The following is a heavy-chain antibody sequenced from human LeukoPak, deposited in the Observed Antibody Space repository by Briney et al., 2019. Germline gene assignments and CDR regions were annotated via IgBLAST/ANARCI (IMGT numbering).Heavy chain of an antibody. CDR3: ARERTLGPFDY. V-gene: IGHV3-30*01. J-gene: IGHJ4*02. Sequence: QSGRSVRLSCAASGFTFSSYAMHWVRQAPGKGLECVAVISYDGSNKYYADSVKGRFTISRDNSKNTLYLQMNSLRDEDAAVYYCARERTLGPFDYWGQGTLVTVSS. CDR1: GFTFSSYA. CDR2: ISYDGSNK. D-gene: IGHD3-16*01.